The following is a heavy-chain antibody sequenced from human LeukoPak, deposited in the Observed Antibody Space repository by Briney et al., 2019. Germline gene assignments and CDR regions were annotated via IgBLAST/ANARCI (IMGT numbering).Heavy chain of an antibody. CDR3: ARASRNGYDY. V-gene: IGHV3-48*04. D-gene: IGHD5-24*01. CDR2: IGSRSDTI. J-gene: IGHJ4*02. CDR1: GFTFSNYD. Sequence: GGTLSLTCAASGFTFSNYDMNWVRQAPGKGLEWVSYIGSRSDTIHYADSAKGRFTMSRDDAKNSLYLQMNSLRADDTAVYYCARASRNGYDYWGQGTLVTVSS.